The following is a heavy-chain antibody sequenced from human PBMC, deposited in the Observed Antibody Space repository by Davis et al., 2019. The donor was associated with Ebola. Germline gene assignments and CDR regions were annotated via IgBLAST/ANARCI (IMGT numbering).Heavy chain of an antibody. CDR3: ARVLSYCSGGSCPGGSDH. D-gene: IGHD2-15*01. Sequence: GESLKISCAASGFTFSSYWIHWVCQAPGKGLVWVSRINTDGSRTRDADSVKGRFTISRDNAKNTLYLQMNSLRAEDTAVYYCARVLSYCSGGSCPGGSDHWGQGTLVTVSS. V-gene: IGHV3-74*01. J-gene: IGHJ4*02. CDR2: INTDGSRT. CDR1: GFTFSSYW.